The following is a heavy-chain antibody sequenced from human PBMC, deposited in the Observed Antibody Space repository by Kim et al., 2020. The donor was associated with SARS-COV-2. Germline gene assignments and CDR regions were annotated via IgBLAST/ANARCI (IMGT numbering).Heavy chain of an antibody. V-gene: IGHV3-66*01. CDR3: ARDFTMVRGVINYGMDV. J-gene: IGHJ6*01. Sequence: GGSLRLSCVGSGFTISNNYMTWVRQAPGKGLEWVSVIYSGGSTYYADSVRVRFTVSRDNSKNTLYLQMNSLRAEDTPVYYCARDFTMVRGVINYGMDVWG. D-gene: IGHD3-10*01. CDR2: IYSGGST. CDR1: GFTISNNY.